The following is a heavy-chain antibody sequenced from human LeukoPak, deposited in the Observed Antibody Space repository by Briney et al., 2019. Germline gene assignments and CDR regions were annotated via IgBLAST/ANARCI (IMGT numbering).Heavy chain of an antibody. J-gene: IGHJ4*02. V-gene: IGHV5-51*01. CDR2: IYPGDSDT. Sequence: GESLKISCQGSGYRFTSYCIGWVRQMRGKGLEWMGTIYPGDSDTRYSPSFQGQVTISADKSISTAYLQWSSLKASDTAMYYCARLGQQQLVRPYYFDYWGQGTLVTVSS. D-gene: IGHD6-13*01. CDR1: GYRFTSYC. CDR3: ARLGQQQLVRPYYFDY.